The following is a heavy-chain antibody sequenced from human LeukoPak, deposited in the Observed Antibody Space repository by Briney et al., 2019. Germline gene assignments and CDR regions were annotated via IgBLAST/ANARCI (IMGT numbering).Heavy chain of an antibody. V-gene: IGHV3-9*01. CDR2: ISWNSDSI. Sequence: GGSLRLSCAASGFNFDEYAMHWVRHAPGKGLEWVSGISWNSDSIGYADSVKGRFTISRDNAKNSLYLQMNSLRGEDTALYYCARTLLMTTSAFDIWGQGTMVTVSS. J-gene: IGHJ3*02. D-gene: IGHD4-17*01. CDR3: ARTLLMTTSAFDI. CDR1: GFNFDEYA.